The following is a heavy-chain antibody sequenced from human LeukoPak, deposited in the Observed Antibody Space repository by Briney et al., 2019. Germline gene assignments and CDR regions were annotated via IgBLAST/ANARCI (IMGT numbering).Heavy chain of an antibody. CDR3: PRRSLAHSAGYSSSCWEVDYFDY. V-gene: IGHV4-59*08. Sequence: SETLSLTCTVSGGSISSYSWSWIRQPPGKGLEWIGYIYYSGSTNYNPSLKSRVAISVDTSKNQFSLKLSSVTAADTAVYYCPRRSLAHSAGYSSSCWEVDYFDYWGQGTLVTVSS. CDR2: IYYSGST. D-gene: IGHD6-13*01. CDR1: GGSISSYS. J-gene: IGHJ4*02.